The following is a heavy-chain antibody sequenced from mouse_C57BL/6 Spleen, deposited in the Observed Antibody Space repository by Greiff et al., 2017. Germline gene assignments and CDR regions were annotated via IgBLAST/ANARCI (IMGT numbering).Heavy chain of an antibody. Sequence: EVQLQQSGPGLVKPSQSLSLTCSVTGYSITSGYYWNWIRQFPGNKLEWMGYISYDGSNNYNPSLKNRISITRDTSKNQFFLKLNSVTTEDTATYYCARDWDGGGYFDYWGQGTTLTVSS. J-gene: IGHJ2*01. CDR2: ISYDGSN. D-gene: IGHD4-1*01. CDR1: GYSITSGYY. CDR3: ARDWDGGGYFDY. V-gene: IGHV3-6*01.